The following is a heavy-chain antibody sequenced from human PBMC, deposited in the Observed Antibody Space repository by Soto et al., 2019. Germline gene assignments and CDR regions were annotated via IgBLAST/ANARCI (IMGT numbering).Heavy chain of an antibody. D-gene: IGHD2-2*01. CDR3: ARDCTSTTCYLYYYGMDV. CDR1: GYSISSGYY. V-gene: IGHV4-38-2*01. J-gene: IGHJ6*02. Sequence: PSETLSLTCAVSGYSISSGYYWGWIRQPPGKGLEWIGSIYHSGSTYYNPSLKNRVTISVDTSKNQFSLKLSSVTAADTAVYYCARDCTSTTCYLYYYGMDVWGQGTTVTVSS. CDR2: IYHSGST.